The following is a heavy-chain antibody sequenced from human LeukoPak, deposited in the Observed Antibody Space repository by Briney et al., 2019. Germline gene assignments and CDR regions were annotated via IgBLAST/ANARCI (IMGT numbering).Heavy chain of an antibody. J-gene: IGHJ4*02. D-gene: IGHD5-12*01. V-gene: IGHV3-53*01. Sequence: PGGSLRLSGAVSGFTVSSNYMNWVRQAPGKGLEWVSIIYSGGSTYYTDSVKGRFTISRDNSKNTLYHQMNSLRAEDTAVYYCARHDGGYGPFDYWGQGTLVTVSS. CDR3: ARHDGGYGPFDY. CDR2: IYSGGST. CDR1: GFTVSSNY.